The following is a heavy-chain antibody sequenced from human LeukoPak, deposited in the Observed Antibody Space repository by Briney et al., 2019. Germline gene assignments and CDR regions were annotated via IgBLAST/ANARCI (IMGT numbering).Heavy chain of an antibody. V-gene: IGHV3-21*04. D-gene: IGHD3-16*02. CDR2: ITSINSYI. J-gene: IGHJ4*02. CDR1: GFTFSTYS. CDR3: ARDLGVIVHPSDY. Sequence: GGSLRLSCAASGFTFSTYSMNWVRQAPGKGLEWASSITSINSYIYYADSVKGRFTISRDNAKNSLYLQMNRLRAEDTAVYYCARDLGVIVHPSDYWGQGTLVTVSS.